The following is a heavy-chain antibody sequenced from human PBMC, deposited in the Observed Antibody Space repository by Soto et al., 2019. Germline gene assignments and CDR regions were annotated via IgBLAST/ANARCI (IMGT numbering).Heavy chain of an antibody. J-gene: IGHJ6*02. V-gene: IGHV3-23*01. CDR3: AKRHSDYHGDYNYSLMDF. Sequence: GGSLRLSCAASGYPFSSYAISWVRQAPGRGLEWVAASTGAGGGTYNLEAVKGRFTVSRDNSKKTVHTLLDGRGAEATAVYYCAKRHSDYHGDYNYSLMDFWGQGTPVTVSS. CDR1: GYPFSSYA. D-gene: IGHD6-25*01. CDR2: STGAGGGT.